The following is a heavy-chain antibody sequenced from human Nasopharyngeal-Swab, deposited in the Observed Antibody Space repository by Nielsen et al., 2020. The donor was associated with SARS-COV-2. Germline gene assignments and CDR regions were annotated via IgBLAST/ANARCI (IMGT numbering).Heavy chain of an antibody. CDR2: ISSGSSTI. D-gene: IGHD3-22*01. J-gene: IGHJ5*02. CDR1: GFTFSSYS. CDR3: ARGGYYDNWFDP. V-gene: IGHV3-48*02. Sequence: GESLKISCAASGFTFSSYSMNWVRQAPGKGLEWVSYISSGSSTIYYADSVKGRFTISRDNAKNSLYLQMNSLRDEDTAVYYCARGGYYDNWFDPWGQGTLVTVSS.